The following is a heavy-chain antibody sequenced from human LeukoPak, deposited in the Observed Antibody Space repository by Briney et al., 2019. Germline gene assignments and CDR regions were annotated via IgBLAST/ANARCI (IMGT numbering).Heavy chain of an antibody. D-gene: IGHD3-22*01. V-gene: IGHV4-39*02. Sequence: TSETLSLTCTVSGGSISSSSYYWGWIRQPPGKGLEWIGSIYYSGSTYYNPSLKSRVTISVDTSKNQFSLKLSSVTAADTAMYYCAREGDYYDSGGYYRIDFWGQGTLVTVSS. CDR3: AREGDYYDSGGYYRIDF. CDR2: IYYSGST. J-gene: IGHJ4*02. CDR1: GGSISSSSYY.